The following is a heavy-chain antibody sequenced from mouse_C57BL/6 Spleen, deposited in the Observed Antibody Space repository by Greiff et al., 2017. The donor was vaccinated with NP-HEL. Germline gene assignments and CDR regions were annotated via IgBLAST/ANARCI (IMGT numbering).Heavy chain of an antibody. V-gene: IGHV1-54*01. CDR3: ARSKYDYDRSWFAY. Sequence: QVQLQQSGAELVRPGTSVKVSCKASGYAFTNYLIEWVKQRPGQGLEWIGVINPGSGGTNYNEKFKGKVTLTADKSSSTAYMQLSSLTSEDSAVYFCARSKYDYDRSWFAYWGQGTLVTVSA. J-gene: IGHJ3*01. CDR2: INPGSGGT. CDR1: GYAFTNYL. D-gene: IGHD2-4*01.